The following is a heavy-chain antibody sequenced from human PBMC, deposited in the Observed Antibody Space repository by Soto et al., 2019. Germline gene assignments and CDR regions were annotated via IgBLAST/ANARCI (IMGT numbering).Heavy chain of an antibody. D-gene: IGHD3-3*01. J-gene: IGHJ6*02. CDR3: ARGREEQFGVVLINEAGVDV. Sequence: QLQLVQSGAEVKKPASSVKVSCKSSGGSFSTYGLSWVRQAPGQGLEWMGGIIPIFASTTYARKLEGRDTITADKSTNTAYMELRSLRSEDTPIYYCARGREEQFGVVLINEAGVDVWGQGNAVNVS. CDR1: GGSFSTYG. V-gene: IGHV1-69*06. CDR2: IIPIFAST.